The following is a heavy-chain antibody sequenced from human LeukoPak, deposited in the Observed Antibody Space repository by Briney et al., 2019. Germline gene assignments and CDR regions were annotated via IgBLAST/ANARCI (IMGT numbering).Heavy chain of an antibody. D-gene: IGHD4-23*01. CDR1: GFTFSNYA. V-gene: IGHV3-23*01. J-gene: IGHJ4*02. CDR2: IGSDGGGI. Sequence: PGGSLRLSCAASGFTFSNYAMTWVRQAPGKGLEWVSVIGSDGGGIQYADSVKGRFSISRDNSKNTLYLQMNSLRVEDTAVYYCAKYAPPTTVVTRFFDYWGQETLVTVSS. CDR3: AKYAPPTTVVTRFFDY.